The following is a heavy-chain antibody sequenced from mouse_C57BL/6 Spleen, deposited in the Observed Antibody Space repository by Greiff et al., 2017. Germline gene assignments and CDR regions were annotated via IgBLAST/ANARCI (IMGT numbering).Heavy chain of an antibody. Sequence: EVKLVESGAELVQPGASVKLSCTASGFNIKDYYMHWVKQRTEQGLECIGRIDPEDGETKYAPKFQGKATITADTSSNTAYLQLSSLKSEDTAVYYCARGEDYGSTFAYWGQGTLVTVSA. D-gene: IGHD1-1*01. CDR3: ARGEDYGSTFAY. CDR2: IDPEDGET. V-gene: IGHV14-2*01. J-gene: IGHJ3*01. CDR1: GFNIKDYY.